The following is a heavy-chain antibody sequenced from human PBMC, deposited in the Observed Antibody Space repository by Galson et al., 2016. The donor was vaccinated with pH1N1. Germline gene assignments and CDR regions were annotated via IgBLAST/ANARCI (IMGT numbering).Heavy chain of an antibody. CDR3: ARSYSGYDRYYYSGMDV. D-gene: IGHD5-12*01. V-gene: IGHV1-69*13. CDR1: GGTFSSYT. Sequence: SVKVSCKASGGTFSSYTFSWMRQAPGQGLEWMGGISPVFGTKNYAQKFQGRVTVSADESTSTAYMELSSLRSEDTAVYYCARSYSGYDRYYYSGMDVWGQGTTVTVSS. J-gene: IGHJ6*02. CDR2: ISPVFGTK.